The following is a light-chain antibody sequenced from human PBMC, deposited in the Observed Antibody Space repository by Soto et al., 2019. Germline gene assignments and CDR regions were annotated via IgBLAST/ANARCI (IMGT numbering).Light chain of an antibody. CDR3: CSYAGSNTLV. CDR1: SSDVGGYNY. J-gene: IGLJ3*02. CDR2: DVS. Sequence: QSALTQPRSVSGSPGQSVTISCTGTSSDVGGYNYVSWYQHHAGKAPKLRIYDVSKRPSGVPDRFSGSKSGNTASLTISGIKDEDEDEYYCCSYAGSNTLVFGGGTKLTVL. V-gene: IGLV2-11*01.